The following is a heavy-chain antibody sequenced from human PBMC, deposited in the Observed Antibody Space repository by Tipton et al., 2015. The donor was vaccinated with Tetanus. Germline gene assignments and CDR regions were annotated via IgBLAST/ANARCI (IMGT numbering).Heavy chain of an antibody. J-gene: IGHJ4*02. Sequence: GLVKPSETLSLTCTVSGGSISNYYWSWIRQPPGKGLEWIGYIYYSGRTNYNPSLKSRVTISVDASKNQFSLKLSSVTAADTAVYYCARHVRGYSGYDFDYWGQGTLVTVSP. CDR2: IYYSGRT. CDR1: GGSISNYY. CDR3: ARHVRGYSGYDFDY. V-gene: IGHV4-59*08. D-gene: IGHD5-12*01.